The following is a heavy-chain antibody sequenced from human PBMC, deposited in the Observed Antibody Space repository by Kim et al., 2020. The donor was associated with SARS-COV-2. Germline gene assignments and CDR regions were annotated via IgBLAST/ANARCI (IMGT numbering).Heavy chain of an antibody. J-gene: IGHJ3*02. CDR3: TTDGFPGGGSYYEGAFDI. D-gene: IGHD1-26*01. V-gene: IGHV3-15*01. Sequence: RCRFTISRDNSKNTLYLQMNSLKTGDTAVYYCTTDGFPGGGSYYEGAFDIWGQGTMVTVSS.